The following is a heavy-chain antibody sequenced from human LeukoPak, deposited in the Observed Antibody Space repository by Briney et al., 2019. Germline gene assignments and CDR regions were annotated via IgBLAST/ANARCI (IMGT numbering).Heavy chain of an antibody. D-gene: IGHD1-26*01. CDR1: GFTLSDYY. CDR3: ARDGGVSRNYYGNAVGPWFDP. Sequence: GGSLRLSCAASGFTLSDYYMNWIRQAPGKGLEWVSYISASGSTIYYADSVKGRFTISRDNTKNSLYLQMNSLRAGVTAVYYCARDGGVSRNYYGNAVGPWFDPWGQGTQVTASS. V-gene: IGHV3-11*04. J-gene: IGHJ5*02. CDR2: ISASGSTI.